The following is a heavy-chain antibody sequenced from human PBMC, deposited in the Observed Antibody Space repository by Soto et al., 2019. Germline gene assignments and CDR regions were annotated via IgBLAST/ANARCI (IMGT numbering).Heavy chain of an antibody. D-gene: IGHD3-22*01. CDR3: ASLYDSSGYDNYSFDY. J-gene: IGHJ4*02. CDR1: GGSISSGGYS. Sequence: SETLSLTCAVSGGSISSGGYSWSWIRQPPGKGLEWIGYIYYSGRTNYNPSLKSRVTISVDTSKNQFSLKLSSVTAADTAVYYCASLYDSSGYDNYSFDYWGQGTLVTVSS. V-gene: IGHV4-61*08. CDR2: IYYSGRT.